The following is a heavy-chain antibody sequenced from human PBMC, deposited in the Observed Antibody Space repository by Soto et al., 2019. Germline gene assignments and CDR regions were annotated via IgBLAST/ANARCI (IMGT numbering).Heavy chain of an antibody. D-gene: IGHD3-9*01. J-gene: IGHJ6*02. CDR1: GYTFTSYG. V-gene: IGHV1-2*04. CDR3: ARDKLRYFDWLSSLPVYGMDV. CDR2: INPNSGGT. Sequence: ASVKVSCKASGYTFTSYGISWVRQAPERGLEWMGWINPNSGGTNYAQKFQGWVTMTRDTSISTAYMELSRLRSDDTAVYYCARDKLRYFDWLSSLPVYGMDVWGQGTTVTVSS.